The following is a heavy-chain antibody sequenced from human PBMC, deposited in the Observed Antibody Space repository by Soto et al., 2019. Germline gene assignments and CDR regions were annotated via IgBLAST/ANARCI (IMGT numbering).Heavy chain of an antibody. CDR1: GGTFSSYA. J-gene: IGHJ3*02. V-gene: IGHV1-69*13. Sequence: SVKVSCKASGGTFSSYAISWVRQAPGQGLEWMGGIIPIFGTANYAQKFQGRVTITADESTSTAYMELSSLRSEDTAVYYCARLYSGYALTPDAFDIWGQGTMVTVSS. D-gene: IGHD5-12*01. CDR3: ARLYSGYALTPDAFDI. CDR2: IIPIFGTA.